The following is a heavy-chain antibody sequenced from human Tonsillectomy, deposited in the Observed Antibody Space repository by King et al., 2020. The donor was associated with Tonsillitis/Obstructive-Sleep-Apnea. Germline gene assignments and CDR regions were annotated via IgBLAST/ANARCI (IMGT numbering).Heavy chain of an antibody. J-gene: IGHJ6*02. CDR2: ISDRGADT. V-gene: IGHV3-23*04. Sequence: VQLVESGGGLEQPGGSLRLSCAASGFTFSSYAMSWVRLAPGKGLEWVSGISDRGADTYYADSVKGRFTISRDNSKKMLYLQMNSLRAEDTAIYYCATDNYYYYAMDVWGQGTTVTVSS. CDR3: ATDNYYYYAMDV. CDR1: GFTFSSYA.